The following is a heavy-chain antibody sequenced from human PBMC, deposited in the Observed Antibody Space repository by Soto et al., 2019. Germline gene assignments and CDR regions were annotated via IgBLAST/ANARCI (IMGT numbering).Heavy chain of an antibody. D-gene: IGHD3-3*01. CDR2: IRSKAYGGTT. Sequence: GGSLRLSCTASGFTFGDYAMSLFRQAPGKGLEWVGFIRSKAYGGTTEYAASVKGRFTISRDDSKSIAYLQMNSLKTEDTAVYYCTAYDFWSGPRAFDIWGQGTMVTVSS. CDR1: GFTFGDYA. CDR3: TAYDFWSGPRAFDI. J-gene: IGHJ3*02. V-gene: IGHV3-49*03.